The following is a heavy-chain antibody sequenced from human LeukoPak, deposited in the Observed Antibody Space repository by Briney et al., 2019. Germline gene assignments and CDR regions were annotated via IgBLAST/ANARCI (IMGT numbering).Heavy chain of an antibody. CDR3: ARDYSGRSSYFDY. Sequence: GASVKVCCKASGYTFTGYYMHWVRQAPGQGLEWMGWINPNSGGTNYAQKFQGRVTMTRDTSISTAYMELSRLRSDDTAVYYCARDYSGRSSYFDYWGQGTLVTVSS. CDR2: INPNSGGT. J-gene: IGHJ4*02. CDR1: GYTFTGYY. D-gene: IGHD1-26*01. V-gene: IGHV1-2*02.